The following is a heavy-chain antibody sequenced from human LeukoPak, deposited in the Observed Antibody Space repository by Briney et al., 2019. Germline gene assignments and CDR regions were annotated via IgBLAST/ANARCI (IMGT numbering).Heavy chain of an antibody. CDR1: GGSISSSNYY. J-gene: IGHJ6*02. D-gene: IGHD2-2*01. CDR3: AGARGVPGYYYGMDV. V-gene: IGHV4-39*01. CDR2: IYYSGST. Sequence: PSETLSLTCTVSGGSISSSNYYWGWIRQPPGKGLEWIGSIYYSGSTYYNPSLKSRVTISVDTSKNQFSLKLSSVTAADTAVYYCAGARGVPGYYYGMDVWGQGTTVTVSS.